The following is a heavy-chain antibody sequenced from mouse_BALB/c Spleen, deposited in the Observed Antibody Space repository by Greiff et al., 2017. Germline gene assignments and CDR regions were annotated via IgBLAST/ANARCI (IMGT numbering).Heavy chain of an antibody. CDR1: GYTFSSYW. J-gene: IGHJ2*01. CDR3: ARAYSSTGGGY. D-gene: IGHD2-10*01. V-gene: IGHV1-9*01. Sequence: QVQLQQSGAELMKPGASVKISCKATGYTFSSYWIEWVKQRPGHGLEWIGEILPGSGSTNYNEKFKGKATFTADTSSNTAYMQLSSLTSEDYAVYYCARAYSSTGGGYWGQGTTLTVSS. CDR2: ILPGSGST.